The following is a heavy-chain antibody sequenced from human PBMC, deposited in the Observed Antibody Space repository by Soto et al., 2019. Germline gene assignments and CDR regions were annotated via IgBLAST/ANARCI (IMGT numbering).Heavy chain of an antibody. CDR1: GYSFTSYW. CDR2: IDPSDSYT. V-gene: IGHV5-10-1*03. Sequence: EVQLVQSGAEVKKPGESLRISCKGSGYSFTSYWISWVRQMPGKGLEWMGRIDPSDSYTNYSPSFQGHVTISADKSISTAYLQWSSLKASDTAMYYCASQTIAAAGTDWFDPWGQGTLVTVSS. CDR3: ASQTIAAAGTDWFDP. D-gene: IGHD6-13*01. J-gene: IGHJ5*02.